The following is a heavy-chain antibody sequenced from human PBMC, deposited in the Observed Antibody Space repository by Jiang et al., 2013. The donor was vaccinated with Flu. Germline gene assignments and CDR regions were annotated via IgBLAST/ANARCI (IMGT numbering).Heavy chain of an antibody. Sequence: GLVKPSQTLSLTCTVSGYSISSGYYWGWIRQPPGKGLEWIGSIYHSGSTYYNPSLKSRVTISVDTSKNQFSLKLSSVTAADTAVYYCARGGDSSGWYDQGYWGQGTLVTVSS. CDR1: GYSISSGYY. V-gene: IGHV4-38-2*02. CDR2: IYHSGST. CDR3: ARGGDSSGWYDQGY. D-gene: IGHD6-19*01. J-gene: IGHJ4*02.